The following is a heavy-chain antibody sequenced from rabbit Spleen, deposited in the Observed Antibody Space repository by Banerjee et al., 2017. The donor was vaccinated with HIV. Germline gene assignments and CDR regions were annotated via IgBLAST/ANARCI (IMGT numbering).Heavy chain of an antibody. D-gene: IGHD1-1*01. J-gene: IGHJ3*01. Sequence: QSLEESGGGLVQPEGSLALTCKASGFSFSSSDYICWVRQAPGKGLEWISCIAGSSSGFTYSATWAKGRFTISKTSSTTVTLQMTRLTAADTATYFCARDLPEIVGWNFGFWGQGTLVTVS. CDR3: ARDLPEIVGWNFGF. V-gene: IGHV1S40*01. CDR2: IAGSSSGFT. CDR1: GFSFSSSDY.